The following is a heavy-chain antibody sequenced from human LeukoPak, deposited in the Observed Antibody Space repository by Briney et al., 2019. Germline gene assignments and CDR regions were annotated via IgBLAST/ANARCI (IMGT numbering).Heavy chain of an antibody. D-gene: IGHD3-22*01. J-gene: IGHJ3*02. CDR1: GDSISSGDYY. Sequence: KPSQTLSLTCTVSGDSISSGDYYWSWIWQPAGKGLEWIGRISSSGSTNYNPSLKSRVTISVDTSKNQFSLKLSSVTAADTAVYFCARGPYSYDSSGAFDIWGQGTMVTVSS. V-gene: IGHV4-61*02. CDR3: ARGPYSYDSSGAFDI. CDR2: ISSSGST.